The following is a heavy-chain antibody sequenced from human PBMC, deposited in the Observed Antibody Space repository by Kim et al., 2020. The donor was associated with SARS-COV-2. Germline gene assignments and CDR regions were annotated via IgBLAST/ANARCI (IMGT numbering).Heavy chain of an antibody. V-gene: IGHV3-73*01. CDR3: TTSFSSGLGG. CDR1: GFTFSGSA. CDR2: IRSKANSYAT. Sequence: GGSLRLSCAASGFTFSGSAMHWVRQASGKGLEWVGRIRSKANSYATAYAASVKGRFTISRDDSKNTAYLQMNSLKTEDTAVYYCTTSFSSGLGGWGQGTLVTVSS. D-gene: IGHD3-10*01. J-gene: IGHJ4*02.